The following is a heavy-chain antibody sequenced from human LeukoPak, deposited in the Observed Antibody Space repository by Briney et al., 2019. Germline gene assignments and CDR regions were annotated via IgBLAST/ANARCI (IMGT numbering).Heavy chain of an antibody. V-gene: IGHV3-21*01. CDR3: ARDQGSGYDILTGHGDY. J-gene: IGHJ4*02. CDR2: ISSSGYI. CDR1: GFTFSSYS. Sequence: GGSLRLSCAASGFTFSSYSMNWVRQAPGKGLEWVSSISSSGYIYYADSVKGRFTISRDNAKNSLYLQMNSLRAEDTAVYYCARDQGSGYDILTGHGDYWGQGTLVTVSS. D-gene: IGHD3-9*01.